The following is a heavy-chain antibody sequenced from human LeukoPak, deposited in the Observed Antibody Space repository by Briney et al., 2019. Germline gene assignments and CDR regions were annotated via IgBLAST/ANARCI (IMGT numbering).Heavy chain of an antibody. CDR3: ASDRMAVAYAFDI. Sequence: GASVKVSCKASGYTFTGYYLHWVRQAPGQGLEWMGWINPNSGGTNYAQKFQGRVTMTRDTSISTAYMELSRLRSDDTAVYYCASDRMAVAYAFDIWGQGTMVTVSS. V-gene: IGHV1-2*02. CDR1: GYTFTGYY. D-gene: IGHD6-19*01. CDR2: INPNSGGT. J-gene: IGHJ3*02.